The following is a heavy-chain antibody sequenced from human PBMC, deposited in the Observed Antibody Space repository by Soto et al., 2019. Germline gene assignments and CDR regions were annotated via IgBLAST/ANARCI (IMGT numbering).Heavy chain of an antibody. J-gene: IGHJ4*02. V-gene: IGHV3-48*01. CDR3: GRGRAFTTPGRNLDY. D-gene: IGHD2-2*01. Sequence: PGGSLILSCAASGFTLSSYSMNWVRQPPGKGLEWVSYVSSSSSTIYYADSVKGRFTISRDNAMNSVYLQMNSLRAEHTALYYCGRGRAFTTPGRNLDYWGQGTLVTVAS. CDR1: GFTLSSYS. CDR2: VSSSSSTI.